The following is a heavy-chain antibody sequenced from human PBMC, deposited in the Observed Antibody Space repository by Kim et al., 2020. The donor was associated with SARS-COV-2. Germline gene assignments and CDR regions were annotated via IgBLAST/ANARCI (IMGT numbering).Heavy chain of an antibody. CDR3: ARRMDTAMVSPPPDLFDY. Sequence: ASVKVSCKASGYTFTSYAMNWVRQAPGQGLEWMGWINTNTGNPTYAQGFTGRFVFSLDTSVSTAYLQISSLKAEDTAVYYCARRMDTAMVSPPPDLFDYWGQGTLVTVSS. J-gene: IGHJ4*02. D-gene: IGHD5-18*01. V-gene: IGHV7-4-1*02. CDR1: GYTFTSYA. CDR2: INTNTGNP.